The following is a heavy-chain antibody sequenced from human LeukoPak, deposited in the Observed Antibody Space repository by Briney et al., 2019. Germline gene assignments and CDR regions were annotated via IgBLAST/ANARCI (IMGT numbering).Heavy chain of an antibody. CDR2: IYYSGST. V-gene: IGHV4-39*01. CDR1: GGSISSSSYY. Sequence: SETLSLTCTVSGGSISSSSYYWGWIRQPPGKGLEWIGSIYYSGSTYYNPSLKSRVTISVDTSKNQFSLKLSSVTAADTAVYYCARLPHYGPFDYWGQGTLVTVSS. J-gene: IGHJ4*02. CDR3: ARLPHYGPFDY. D-gene: IGHD3-10*01.